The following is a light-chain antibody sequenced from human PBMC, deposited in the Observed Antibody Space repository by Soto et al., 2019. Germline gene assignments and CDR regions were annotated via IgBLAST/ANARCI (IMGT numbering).Light chain of an antibody. J-gene: IGKJ2*01. CDR3: QQCGSTTYT. CDR1: QSVSRSC. V-gene: IGKV3-20*01. Sequence: EIVLTQSPGTLSLSPGERATLSCRASQSVSRSCLAWYQQRPGQAPRLLIYEASSRATGIPDRFSGSGSGTDLTLSISRLEAEDFAVYYCQQCGSTTYTFGQGTRLEIK. CDR2: EAS.